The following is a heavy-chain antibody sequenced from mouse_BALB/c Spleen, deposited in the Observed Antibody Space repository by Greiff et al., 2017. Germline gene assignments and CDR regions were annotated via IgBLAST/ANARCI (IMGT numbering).Heavy chain of an antibody. CDR3: ARAHDGYSYFDY. CDR1: GYSFTGYF. Sequence: EVQLQQSGPELVKPGASVKISCKASGYSFTGYFMNWVMQSHGKSLEWIGRINPYNGDTFYNQKFKGKATLTVDKSSSTAHMELRRLASEDSAVYYCARAHDGYSYFDYWGQGTTVTVSA. D-gene: IGHD2-3*01. J-gene: IGHJ2*01. CDR2: INPYNGDT. V-gene: IGHV1-20*02.